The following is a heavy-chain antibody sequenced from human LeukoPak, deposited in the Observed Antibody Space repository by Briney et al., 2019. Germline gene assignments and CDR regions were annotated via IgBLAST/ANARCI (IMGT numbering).Heavy chain of an antibody. V-gene: IGHV1-69*13. J-gene: IGHJ4*02. CDR3: ARGVRGYSYGSRSDY. D-gene: IGHD5-18*01. CDR1: GGTFSSYA. Sequence: ASVKVSCKASGGTFSSYAISWVRQAPGQGLEWMGGIIPIFGTANYAQKFQGRVTITADESTSTAYMELSSLRSEDTAVYYCARGVRGYSYGSRSDYWGQGTLVTVSS. CDR2: IIPIFGTA.